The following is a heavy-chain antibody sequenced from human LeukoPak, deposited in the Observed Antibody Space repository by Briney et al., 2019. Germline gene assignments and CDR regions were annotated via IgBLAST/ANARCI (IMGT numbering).Heavy chain of an antibody. CDR2: INHSGST. CDR3: ARGPGHYYYYYMDV. Sequence: SETLSLTCAVYGGSFSGYYWSWIRQPPGKGLEWIGEINHSGSTNYNPSLKSRVTISVDTSKNQFSLKLSSVTAADTAVYYCARGPGHYYYYYMDVWGKGTTVTISS. V-gene: IGHV4-34*01. J-gene: IGHJ6*03. CDR1: GGSFSGYY.